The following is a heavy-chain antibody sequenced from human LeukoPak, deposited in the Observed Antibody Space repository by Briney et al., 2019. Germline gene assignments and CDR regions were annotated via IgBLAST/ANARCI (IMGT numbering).Heavy chain of an antibody. Sequence: PSETLSLTCTVSGNSIRSSSYYWGWICQPPGKGLEWIGYIYYSGSTYYSSSLKSRVTISVDTSKNQFSLKLNSVTAADTAVYYCASRYYYDSSGYFLYWGQGTLVTVSS. CDR1: GNSIRSSSYY. J-gene: IGHJ4*02. CDR3: ASRYYYDSSGYFLY. CDR2: IYYSGST. V-gene: IGHV4-39*01. D-gene: IGHD3-22*01.